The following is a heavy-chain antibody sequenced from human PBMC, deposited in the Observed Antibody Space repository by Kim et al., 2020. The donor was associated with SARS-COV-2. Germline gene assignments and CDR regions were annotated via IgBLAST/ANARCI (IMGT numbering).Heavy chain of an antibody. Sequence: SETLSLTCTVSGGSISSGGYYWSWIRQHPGKGLEWIGYIYYSGSTYYNPSLKSRVTISVDTSKNQFSLKLSSVTAADTAVYYCASGVYGSGRKPLGYWGQGTLVTVSS. CDR1: GGSISSGGYY. D-gene: IGHD3-10*01. CDR3: ASGVYGSGRKPLGY. CDR2: IYYSGST. J-gene: IGHJ4*02. V-gene: IGHV4-31*03.